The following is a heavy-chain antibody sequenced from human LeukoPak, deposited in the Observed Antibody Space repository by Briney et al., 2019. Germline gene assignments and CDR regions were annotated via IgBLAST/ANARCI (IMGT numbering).Heavy chain of an antibody. J-gene: IGHJ4*02. D-gene: IGHD6-13*01. V-gene: IGHV4-31*03. CDR3: ARGGDSSSWYYFDY. Sequence: SETLSLTCTVSGGSISSGGYYWSWIRQHPGKGLEWIGYIYYSGSTYYNPSLKSRVTISVDTSKNQFSLKLSSVTAADTAVYYCARGGDSSSWYYFDYWGQGTLVTVSS. CDR1: GGSISSGGYY. CDR2: IYYSGST.